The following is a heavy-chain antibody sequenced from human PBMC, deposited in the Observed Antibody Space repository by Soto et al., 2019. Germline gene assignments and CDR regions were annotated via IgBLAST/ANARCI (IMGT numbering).Heavy chain of an antibody. V-gene: IGHV4-4*02. D-gene: IGHD3-10*01. CDR3: ARGGNLGSGSYGDEYWFDP. CDR2: IYHSGST. CDR1: GGSISSSNW. Sequence: PSETLSLTCAVSGGSISSSNWWSWVRQPPGKGLEWIGEIYHSGSTNYNLSLKSRVTISVDKSKNQFSLKLSSVTAADTAVYYCARGGNLGSGSYGDEYWFDPWGQGTLVTVSS. J-gene: IGHJ5*02.